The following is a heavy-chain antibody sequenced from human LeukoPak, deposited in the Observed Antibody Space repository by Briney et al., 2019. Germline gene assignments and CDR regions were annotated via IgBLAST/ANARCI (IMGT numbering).Heavy chain of an antibody. CDR3: ARGGSSWYDY. V-gene: IGHV4-30-2*01. J-gene: IGHJ4*02. CDR2: THHSGNT. CDR1: GGSISSGGYS. D-gene: IGHD6-13*01. Sequence: SETLSLTCAVSGGSISSGGYSWRWIRQPPGKGLEWIGYTHHSGNTYYNPSLKSRVTISVDRSENQFSLKLNSVTAADTAVYYCARGGSSWYDYWGQGTLVTVSS.